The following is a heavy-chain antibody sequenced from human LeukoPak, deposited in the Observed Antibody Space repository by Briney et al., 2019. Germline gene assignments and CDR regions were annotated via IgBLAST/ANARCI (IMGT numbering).Heavy chain of an antibody. D-gene: IGHD1-7*01. Sequence: SETLSLTCTVSGGSISSGGYYWSWIRQHPGKGLEWIGYSYYSGSTYYNPSLKSRVTISVDTSKNQFSLKLSSVTAADTAVYYCASCTLTGTTYFDYWGQGTLVTVSS. CDR3: ASCTLTGTTYFDY. V-gene: IGHV4-31*03. CDR2: SYYSGST. CDR1: GGSISSGGYY. J-gene: IGHJ4*02.